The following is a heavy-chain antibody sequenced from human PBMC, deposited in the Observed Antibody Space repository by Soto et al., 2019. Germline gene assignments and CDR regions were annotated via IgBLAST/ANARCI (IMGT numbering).Heavy chain of an antibody. CDR2: IYWDDDK. CDR3: AHRPKSAWHFDY. V-gene: IGHV2-5*02. J-gene: IGHJ4*02. CDR1: GFSLSTNGVG. Sequence: QITLKESGPTLVKPTQTLTLTCTFSGFSLSTNGVGVGWIRQPPGKALEWLALIYWDDDKRYSASLKSRLTITKDTSKNQVVLTMTNMDPVDTATYYCAHRPKSAWHFDYWGQGTLVTVSS.